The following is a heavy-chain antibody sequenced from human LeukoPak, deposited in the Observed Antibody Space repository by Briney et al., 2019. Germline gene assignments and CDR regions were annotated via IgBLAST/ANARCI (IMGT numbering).Heavy chain of an antibody. D-gene: IGHD6-6*01. V-gene: IGHV4-4*07. Sequence: SETLSLTCTVSGGSISSYYWSWIRQPPGKGLEWIGRIYTSGSTNYNPSLKSRVTISVDTSKNQFSLKLSSVTAADTAVYYCAREARYYYYMDVWGKGTTVTVSS. CDR1: GGSISSYY. CDR3: AREARYYYYMDV. J-gene: IGHJ6*03. CDR2: IYTSGST.